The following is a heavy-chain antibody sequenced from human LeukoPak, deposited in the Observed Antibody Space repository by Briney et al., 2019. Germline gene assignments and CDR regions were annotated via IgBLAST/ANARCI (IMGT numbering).Heavy chain of an antibody. Sequence: SETLSLTCTVSGGSISSYYWSWIRQPPGKGLEWIGYIYHSGSSNHNPSLKSRVTISVDTSKKQFSLKLSSVTAADTAVYYCARYGGRAAAGWGDNWFDPWGQGTLVTVSS. CDR3: ARYGGRAAAGWGDNWFDP. D-gene: IGHD6-13*01. J-gene: IGHJ5*02. V-gene: IGHV4-59*08. CDR1: GGSISSYY. CDR2: IYHSGSS.